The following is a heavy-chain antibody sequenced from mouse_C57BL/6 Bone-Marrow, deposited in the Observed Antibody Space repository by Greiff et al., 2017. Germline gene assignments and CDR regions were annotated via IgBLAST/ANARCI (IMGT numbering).Heavy chain of an antibody. CDR2: INPSSGYT. CDR1: GYTFTSYW. D-gene: IGHD2-4*01. V-gene: IGHV1-7*01. CDR3: ARSGATMSTPWYFDV. Sequence: QVHVKQSGAELAKPGASVKLSCKASGYTFTSYWMHWVKQRPGPGLEWIGYINPSSGYTKYNQKFKEKATLTADKSSSPAYMQLSSLTYEDSAVYYCARSGATMSTPWYFDVWGTGTTVTVSS. J-gene: IGHJ1*03.